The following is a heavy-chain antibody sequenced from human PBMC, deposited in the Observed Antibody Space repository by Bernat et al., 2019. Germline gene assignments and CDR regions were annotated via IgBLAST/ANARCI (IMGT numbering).Heavy chain of an antibody. V-gene: IGHV3-15*02. Sequence: EVQLVESGGALVKPGGSLRLSCATSGFIFSNFWLSWVRQVPGKGLEWVGRIKSKSSGGTADYGAPVKGRFTISRDDSKNTLYLHMNSLKIEDTAVYYCTTGSSGGEDYWGQGTLVTVSS. J-gene: IGHJ4*02. D-gene: IGHD3-16*01. CDR1: GFIFSNFW. CDR2: IKSKSSGGTA. CDR3: TTGSSGGEDY.